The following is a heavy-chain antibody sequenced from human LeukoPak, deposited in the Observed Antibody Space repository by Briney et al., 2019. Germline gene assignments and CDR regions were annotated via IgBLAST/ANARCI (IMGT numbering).Heavy chain of an antibody. D-gene: IGHD3-3*01. J-gene: IGHJ4*02. CDR2: ISGSGGST. Sequence: GGSLRLSCAASGFTFSSYAMSWVRQAPGKGLEWVSAISGSGGSTYYADSVKGRFTISRDNSKNTLYLQMNSLSAEDTAVYYCARSYDFWSGYYDYWGQGTLVTVSS. CDR1: GFTFSSYA. V-gene: IGHV3-23*01. CDR3: ARSYDFWSGYYDY.